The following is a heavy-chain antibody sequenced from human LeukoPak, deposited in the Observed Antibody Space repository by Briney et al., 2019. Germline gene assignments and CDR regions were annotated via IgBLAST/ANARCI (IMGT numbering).Heavy chain of an antibody. D-gene: IGHD3-3*01. CDR1: GYTFTSYG. Sequence: SVKVSCKASGYTFTSYGISWVRQAPGQGLEWMGGIIPIFGTANYAQKFQGRVTITADESTSTAYMELSSLRSEDTAVYYCARDGPYYDFWSGYFSFDPWGQGTLVTVSS. J-gene: IGHJ5*02. CDR2: IIPIFGTA. CDR3: ARDGPYYDFWSGYFSFDP. V-gene: IGHV1-69*13.